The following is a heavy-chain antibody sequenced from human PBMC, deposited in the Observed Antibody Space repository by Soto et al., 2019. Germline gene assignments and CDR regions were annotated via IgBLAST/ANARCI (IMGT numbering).Heavy chain of an antibody. CDR3: PSGLYGDYSWEASDI. J-gene: IGHJ3*02. V-gene: IGHV4-59*01. Sequence: QVQLQESGPGLVKPSETLSLTCTVSSGSISTYYWSWIRQPPGKGLEWIGYVYYSGYTNYNPSLKNRVTISVDTSKNQFSLKLTSVTAADTAVYYCPSGLYGDYSWEASDIWGQGTMVTVSS. D-gene: IGHD4-17*01. CDR1: SGSISTYY. CDR2: VYYSGYT.